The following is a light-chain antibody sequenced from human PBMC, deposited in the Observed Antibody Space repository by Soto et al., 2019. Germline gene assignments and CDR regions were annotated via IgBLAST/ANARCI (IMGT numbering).Light chain of an antibody. Sequence: EIVLTQSPGTLSLSPGGRATLSCRASQSISSSYLAWYQQKPGQAPRLLIYAASSSATGIPDRFSGSGSGTDLTLSISIPDPVDLAVYECQQYGSSSYTFGQGTQVEIK. V-gene: IGKV3-20*01. CDR1: QSISSSY. J-gene: IGKJ2*01. CDR2: AAS. CDR3: QQYGSSSYT.